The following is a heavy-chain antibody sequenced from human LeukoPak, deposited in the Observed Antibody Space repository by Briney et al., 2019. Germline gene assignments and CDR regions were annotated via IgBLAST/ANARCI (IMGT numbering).Heavy chain of an antibody. D-gene: IGHD3-22*01. CDR2: INHSGSP. CDR1: GGSFSAYY. V-gene: IGHV4-34*01. Sequence: SETLSLTCNVYGGSFSAYYWSWIRQPPGKGLEWSGEINHSGSPNYSTSLKSRVTISVDTSKNQFSLKLTSVTAADTAVYYCARGPVLDYVGGGYYYFDQWGQGTPVTVSS. CDR3: ARGPVLDYVGGGYYYFDQ. J-gene: IGHJ4*02.